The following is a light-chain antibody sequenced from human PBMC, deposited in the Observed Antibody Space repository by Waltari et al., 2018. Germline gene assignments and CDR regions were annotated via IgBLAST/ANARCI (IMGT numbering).Light chain of an antibody. CDR3: QHYYTTAYT. CDR2: TAS. V-gene: IGKV1-NL1*01. CDR1: QGISNS. J-gene: IGKJ2*01. Sequence: DIQMTQSPSSLSASVGDRVTITCRASQGISNSLAWYQQKPGKAPKLLLYTASKLESGVPSRFSGSGSGTDYTLTISSLQPEDFATYYCQHYYTTAYTFGQGTKLEIK.